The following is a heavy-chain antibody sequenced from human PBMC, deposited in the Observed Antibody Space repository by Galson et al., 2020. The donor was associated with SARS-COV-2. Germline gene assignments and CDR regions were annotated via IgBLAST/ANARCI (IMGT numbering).Heavy chain of an antibody. CDR3: AREMGQQLAWGY. CDR1: GGSVNSGNNY. CDR2: IFSRGYT. V-gene: IGHV4-61*01. D-gene: IGHD6-13*01. J-gene: IGHJ4*02. Sequence: SETLSLTCTVSGGSVNSGNNYWSWIRQSPGKGLEWIGYIFSRGYTVYNPSLKSRVTISVDTSKNQFSLKLTSVTPADTAVYYCAREMGQQLAWGYWGQGTLVTVSS.